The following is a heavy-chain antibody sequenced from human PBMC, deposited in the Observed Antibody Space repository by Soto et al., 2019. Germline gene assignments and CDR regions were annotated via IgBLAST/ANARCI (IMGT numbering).Heavy chain of an antibody. CDR2: INPSGGST. V-gene: IGHV1-46*01. CDR3: ARAPGTWRSFDI. CDR1: GYTLSSYY. Sequence: ASVKVYCKAAGYTLSSYYLHLVRQAPGQGLEWMGIINPSGGSTTYAQKFQGRVTMTSDTSTSTVYMELSSLRSEDTAVYYCARAPGTWRSFDIWGQGTMVTVSS. J-gene: IGHJ3*02. D-gene: IGHD1-1*01.